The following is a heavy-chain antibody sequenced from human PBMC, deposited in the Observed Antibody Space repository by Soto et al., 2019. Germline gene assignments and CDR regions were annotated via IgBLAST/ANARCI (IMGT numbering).Heavy chain of an antibody. V-gene: IGHV1-46*01. CDR1: GYTFTSYY. CDR2: INPSGGRT. CDR3: AREGYCGNSYDLFHY. Sequence: QVQLVQSGAEVKKPGSSVKVSCKASGYTFTSYYMHWVRQAPGQGLEWMGIINPSGGRTSYAQKFQGRVTMTRNTSTITVYMELTSLRSEDTAVYYCAREGYCGNSYDLFHYWGQGTLVTVSS. D-gene: IGHD1-20*01. J-gene: IGHJ4*02.